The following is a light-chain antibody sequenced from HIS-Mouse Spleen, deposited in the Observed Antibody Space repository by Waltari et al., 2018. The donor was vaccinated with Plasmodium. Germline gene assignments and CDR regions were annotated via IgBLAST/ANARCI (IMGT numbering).Light chain of an antibody. Sequence: QSALTQPPSASGSPGQSVPISCTGTRSAVGGYNYFSWYQQHPGKAPNRWIYEVSKRPSGGPDRFSGSKSGNTASLTVSGLQAEDEADYYCSSYAGSNKVFGGGTRLTVL. CDR3: SSYAGSNKV. CDR1: RSAVGGYNY. V-gene: IGLV2-8*01. J-gene: IGLJ2*01. CDR2: EVS.